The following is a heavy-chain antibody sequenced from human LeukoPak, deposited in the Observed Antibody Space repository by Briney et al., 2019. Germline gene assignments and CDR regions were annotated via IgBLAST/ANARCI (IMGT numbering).Heavy chain of an antibody. CDR2: ISYDGSNK. CDR1: GFTFSIFG. J-gene: IGHJ3*02. D-gene: IGHD2-2*01. Sequence: PGGSLRLSCAASGFTFSIFGVHWVRQAPGKGLEWVAVISYDGSNKYYADSVKGRFTISRDNSKNTLYLQMNSLRAEDTAVYYCAKESYQDAFDIWGQGTMVTVSS. V-gene: IGHV3-30*18. CDR3: AKESYQDAFDI.